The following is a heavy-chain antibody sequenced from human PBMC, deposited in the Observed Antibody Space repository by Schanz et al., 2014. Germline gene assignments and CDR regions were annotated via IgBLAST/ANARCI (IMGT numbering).Heavy chain of an antibody. Sequence: VQLVESGGGLVEPGGSLRLSCAASGFAFSSYSMNWVRQAPGKGLEWVSSITIGSNYIYYTDSVKGRFTISRDNANNSLYLQMNSLRAEDTAVYYCARDAITFGGVIGAFDIWGQGTMVTVSS. CDR3: ARDAITFGGVIGAFDI. D-gene: IGHD3-16*01. J-gene: IGHJ3*02. V-gene: IGHV3-21*01. CDR1: GFAFSSYS. CDR2: ITIGSNYI.